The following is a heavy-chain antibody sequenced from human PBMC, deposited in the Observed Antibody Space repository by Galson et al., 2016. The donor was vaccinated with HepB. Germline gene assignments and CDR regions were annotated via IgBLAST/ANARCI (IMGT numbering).Heavy chain of an antibody. J-gene: IGHJ4*02. CDR3: AKGRSYSNGFYYFDY. CDR1: GFSVSGHA. CDR2: ISGSGGIT. Sequence: SLRLSCAASGFSVSGHAMSWVRQGPGKGLDWVSGISGSGGITYYADSVKGRFTISRDDSKNTLFLQMNSLRAEDTAVYYCAKGRSYSNGFYYFDYWGRGTPFTVSS. V-gene: IGHV3-23*01. D-gene: IGHD6-19*01.